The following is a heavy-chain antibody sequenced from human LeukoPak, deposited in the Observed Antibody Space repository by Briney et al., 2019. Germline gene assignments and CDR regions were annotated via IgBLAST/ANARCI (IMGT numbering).Heavy chain of an antibody. CDR1: GFTFSNAW. CDR3: ARAGPYNPLDY. D-gene: IGHD5-24*01. CDR2: IKSKTDGGTT. V-gene: IGHV3-15*01. J-gene: IGHJ4*02. Sequence: GGSLRLSCAASGFTFSNAWMSWVRQAPGKGLEWVGRIKSKTDGGTTDYAAPVKGRFTISRDDSKNTLYLQMNSLKTEDTAVYYCARAGPYNPLDYWGQGTLVTVSS.